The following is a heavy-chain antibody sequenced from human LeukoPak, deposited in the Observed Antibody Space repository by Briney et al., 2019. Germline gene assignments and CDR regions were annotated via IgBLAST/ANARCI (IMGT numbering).Heavy chain of an antibody. CDR2: ISYDGSNK. CDR3: ARAVSPYYGMDV. V-gene: IGHV3-30-3*01. J-gene: IGHJ6*02. Sequence: GGSLRLSCAASGFTFSRYAMHWVRQAPGKGLEWVAVISYDGSNKYYADSVKGRFTISRDNSKKTLYLQMNSLRAEDTAVYYCARAVSPYYGMDVWGQGTTVTVSS. CDR1: GFTFSRYA. D-gene: IGHD5/OR15-5a*01.